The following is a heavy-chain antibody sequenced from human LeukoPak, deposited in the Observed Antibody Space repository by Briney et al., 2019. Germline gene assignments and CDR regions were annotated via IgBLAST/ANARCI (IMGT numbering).Heavy chain of an antibody. J-gene: IGHJ6*03. V-gene: IGHV4-34*01. CDR3: ARGRRYSIGYYYYMDV. D-gene: IGHD5-18*01. CDR1: GGSFSGYY. Sequence: SETLSLTCAVYGGSFSGYYWTWIRQPPGKGLEWIGEISHSGSTKYNPSLKSRVTISVDTSKNQFSLKLSSVTAADTAVYYCARGRRYSIGYYYYMDVRDKGTTVTVSS. CDR2: ISHSGST.